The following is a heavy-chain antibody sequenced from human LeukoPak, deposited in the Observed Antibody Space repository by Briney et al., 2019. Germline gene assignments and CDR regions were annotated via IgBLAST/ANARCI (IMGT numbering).Heavy chain of an antibody. CDR3: ARAIVATIEYAFDI. CDR2: IYYSGST. CDR1: GGSISSGDYY. Sequence: PSETLPLTCAVSGGSISSGDYYWSWIRQPPGKGLEWIGYIYYSGSTYYNPSLKSRVTISVDTSKNQFSLKLSSVTAADTAVYYCARAIVATIEYAFDIWGQGTMVTVSS. V-gene: IGHV4-30-4*01. J-gene: IGHJ3*02. D-gene: IGHD5-12*01.